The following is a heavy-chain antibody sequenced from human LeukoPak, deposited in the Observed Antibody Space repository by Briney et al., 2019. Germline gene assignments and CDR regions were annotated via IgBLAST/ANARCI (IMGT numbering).Heavy chain of an antibody. J-gene: IGHJ4*02. Sequence: SETLSLTCTVSGGSLSSYYWSWIRQPPGKGLEWMGYIYYSGSTNYNPSLKSRVTISVDTSKNQFSLRVSSVTAADTAVYYCARHLNNCGDDCYIFDYWGQGTLVTVSS. D-gene: IGHD2-21*01. CDR1: GGSLSSYY. CDR3: ARHLNNCGDDCYIFDY. V-gene: IGHV4-59*08. CDR2: IYYSGST.